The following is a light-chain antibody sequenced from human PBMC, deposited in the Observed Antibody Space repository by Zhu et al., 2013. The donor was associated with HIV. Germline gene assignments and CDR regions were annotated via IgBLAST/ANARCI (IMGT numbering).Light chain of an antibody. CDR3: QQLSTYPLYA. J-gene: IGKJ2*01. CDR1: QSISSY. Sequence: DIQMTQSPSSLSASVGDRVTITCRASQSISSYLNWYQQKPGKAPKLLIYAASSLQSGVPSRFSGSGSGTDFTLTISSLQPEDSATYYCQQLSTYPLYAFGPGSKLEIK. CDR2: AAS. V-gene: IGKV1-39*01.